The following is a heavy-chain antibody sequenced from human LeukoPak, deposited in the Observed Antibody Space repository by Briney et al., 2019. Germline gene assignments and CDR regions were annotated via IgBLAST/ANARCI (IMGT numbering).Heavy chain of an antibody. D-gene: IGHD6-19*01. V-gene: IGHV3-23*01. CDR2: ISGSGGST. Sequence: GGSLRLSCAASGFTFSSYGMSWVRQAPGKGLEWVSAISGSGGSTYYADSVKGRFTISRDNSKNTLYLQMNSLRAEDTAVYYCAKGAPGIAVAGNHNWFDPWGQGTLVTVSS. J-gene: IGHJ5*02. CDR1: GFTFSSYG. CDR3: AKGAPGIAVAGNHNWFDP.